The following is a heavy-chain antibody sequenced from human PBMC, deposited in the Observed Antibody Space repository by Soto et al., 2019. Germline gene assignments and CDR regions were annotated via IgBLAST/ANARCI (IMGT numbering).Heavy chain of an antibody. Sequence: LSLTCSVSGGSVSDKTYYWSWIRQPPGKRLEWIGYVYYSGTTNYNPSLKSRVTISVDLSKNRFSLRLSSVTTADTALYYCARTTAVPNTLRSRYFFDYWGQGTLVTV. CDR3: ARTTAVPNTLRSRYFFDY. CDR1: GGSVSDKTYY. D-gene: IGHD4-17*01. V-gene: IGHV4-61*01. J-gene: IGHJ4*02. CDR2: VYYSGTT.